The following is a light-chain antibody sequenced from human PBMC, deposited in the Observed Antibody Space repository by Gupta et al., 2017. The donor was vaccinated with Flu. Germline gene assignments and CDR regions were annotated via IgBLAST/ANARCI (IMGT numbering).Light chain of an antibody. V-gene: IGLV7-46*01. Sequence: QAVVTQEPSLTVSPGGPVTLPCDSLTGAVTRGHYPSWFQPWPGQAHRNMIYDTSNKPSWTPAQFSGSLLGGKAALTLSGAQPEDGANYYCLLSYSGSWVFGGGTKLTVL. CDR2: DTS. CDR3: LLSYSGSWV. CDR1: TGAVTRGHY. J-gene: IGLJ3*02.